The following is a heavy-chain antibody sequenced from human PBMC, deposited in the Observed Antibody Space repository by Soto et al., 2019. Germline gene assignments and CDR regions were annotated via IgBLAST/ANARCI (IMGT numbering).Heavy chain of an antibody. D-gene: IGHD6-13*01. CDR3: AREGGYSSSWSGVIQH. Sequence: QVQLQQSGPGLVKPSQTLSLTCAISGDSVSSNSAAWNWIRQSPSRGLEWLGRTYYRSKWYNDYAVSVKSRITITPHTSKNQFSLQLNSVTPEDTAVYYCAREGGYSSSWSGVIQHWGQGTLVTVSS. V-gene: IGHV6-1*01. J-gene: IGHJ1*01. CDR1: GDSVSSNSAA. CDR2: TYYRSKWYN.